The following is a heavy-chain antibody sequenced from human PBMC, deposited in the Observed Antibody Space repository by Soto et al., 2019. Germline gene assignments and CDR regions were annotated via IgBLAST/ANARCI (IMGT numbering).Heavy chain of an antibody. CDR3: ARSRSCTSATCYTPQPFDY. V-gene: IGHV1-69*04. CDR1: GSTFSSDG. CDR2: IIPFLDVT. D-gene: IGHD2-2*02. Sequence: SVKVSCKSSGSTFSSDGINWVRQTPGQGLEWMGRIIPFLDVTNYAQKFQGRVTITADKATSIAYLELNSLKSEDTAVYYCARSRSCTSATCYTPQPFDYWSQGALVTVSS. J-gene: IGHJ4*02.